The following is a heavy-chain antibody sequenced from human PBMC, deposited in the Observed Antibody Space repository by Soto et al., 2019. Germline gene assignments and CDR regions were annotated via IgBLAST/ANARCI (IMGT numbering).Heavy chain of an antibody. V-gene: IGHV1-18*01. CDR2: ISAYNGNT. CDR1: GYTFTSYD. Sequence: ASVKVSCKASGYTFTSYDINWVRQATGQGLEWMGWISAYNGNTNYAQKLQGRVTMTTDTSTSTAYMELRSLRSDDTAVYYCASQRAWGHYGSGSYLNYYYYYGMDVWGQGTTVTVSS. CDR3: ASQRAWGHYGSGSYLNYYYYYGMDV. J-gene: IGHJ6*02. D-gene: IGHD3-10*01.